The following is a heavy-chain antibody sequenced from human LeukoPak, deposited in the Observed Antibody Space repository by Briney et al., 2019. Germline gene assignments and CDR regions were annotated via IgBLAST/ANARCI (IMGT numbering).Heavy chain of an antibody. D-gene: IGHD1-26*01. CDR1: GFTFSSYA. CDR2: ISINGGST. CDR3: ARVYSIVGAVRGAFDI. Sequence: GGSLRLSCAASGFTFSSYAMQWVRHAPRKGLEYVSAISINGGSTYYANSVKGRFTISRDNSKNTLYLQMGSLRAEDMAVYYCARVYSIVGAVRGAFDIWGQGTMVTVSS. J-gene: IGHJ3*02. V-gene: IGHV3-64*01.